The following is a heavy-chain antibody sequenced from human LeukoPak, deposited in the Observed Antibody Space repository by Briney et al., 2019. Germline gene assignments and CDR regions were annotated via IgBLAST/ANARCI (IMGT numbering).Heavy chain of an antibody. D-gene: IGHD3-22*01. V-gene: IGHV3-23*01. J-gene: IGHJ4*02. CDR2: ISGSDGST. Sequence: GGSLRLSCAASGLTFSNYAMSWVRQAPGKGLEWVSAISGSDGSTYYADSVKGRFTISRDNSKNTLYLQMNSLRAEDTAVYYCAKESGDDSSGYYEVFDYWGQGTLVTVSS. CDR3: AKESGDDSSGYYEVFDY. CDR1: GLTFSNYA.